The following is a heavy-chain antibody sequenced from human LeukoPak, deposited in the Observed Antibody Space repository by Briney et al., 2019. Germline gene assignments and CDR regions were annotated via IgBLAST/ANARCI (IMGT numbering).Heavy chain of an antibody. CDR1: GFTFSNYA. CDR2: ISGSGGDT. D-gene: IGHD2-2*01. Sequence: GGSLRLSCAASGFTFSNYAMSWVRQAPGKGLEWVSAISGSGGDTYYADSVKGRFTISRDNSKNTLYLQMKSLRAEDTAVYYCAKDYGSSTLYSFDYWGQGALVTVSS. J-gene: IGHJ4*02. V-gene: IGHV3-23*01. CDR3: AKDYGSSTLYSFDY.